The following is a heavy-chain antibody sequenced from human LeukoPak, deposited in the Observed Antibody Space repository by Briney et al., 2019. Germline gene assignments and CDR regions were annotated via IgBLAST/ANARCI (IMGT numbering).Heavy chain of an antibody. CDR1: GFIVSNND. V-gene: IGHV3-53*01. CDR2: IYSGGRT. CDR3: ARGCFYDRSPYCPFDY. J-gene: IGHJ4*02. Sequence: GGSLRLSCAASGFIVSNNDMSWVRQAPGKGLEWVSLIYSGGRTYYADSVKGRFTISRNNSKNTLYLQMNSLRGEDTAVYYCARGCFYDRSPYCPFDYWGQGTLVTVSS. D-gene: IGHD3-22*01.